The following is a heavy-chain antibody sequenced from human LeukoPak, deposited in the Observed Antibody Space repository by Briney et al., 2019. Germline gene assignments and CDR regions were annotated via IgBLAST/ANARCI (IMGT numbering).Heavy chain of an antibody. J-gene: IGHJ4*02. CDR2: MSYAVSNK. V-gene: IGHV3-30*16. CDR1: GFAFDIYA. D-gene: IGHD2-15*01. Sequence: HPGRSLRLSCAAPGFAFDIYAMHSVRQAPGKGLWWVSVMSYAVSNKYYAHSVKGRFTIYRDNSQDTVPLQMTLLRVPNTPAFYFARDQLQHCSSGSCYVIDNWGPGTLVAVSS. CDR3: ARDQLQHCSSGSCYVIDN.